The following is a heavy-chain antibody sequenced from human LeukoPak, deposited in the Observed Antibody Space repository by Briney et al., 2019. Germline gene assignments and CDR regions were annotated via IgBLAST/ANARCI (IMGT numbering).Heavy chain of an antibody. CDR1: GGSFSGYY. Sequence: SETLSLTCAVYGGSFSGYYWSWIRQPPGKGLEWIGEINHSGSTNYNPSLKSRVTISVDTPKNQFSLKLSSVTAADTAVYYCARARRGWFDPWGQGTLVTVSS. CDR3: ARARRGWFDP. V-gene: IGHV4-34*01. CDR2: INHSGST. J-gene: IGHJ5*02.